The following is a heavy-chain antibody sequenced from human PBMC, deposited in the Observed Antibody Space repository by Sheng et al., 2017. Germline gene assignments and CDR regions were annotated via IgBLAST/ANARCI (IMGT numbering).Heavy chain of an antibody. V-gene: IGHV1-69*04. J-gene: IGHJ6*03. CDR2: IIPILGIA. D-gene: IGHD2-2*01. Sequence: QVQLVQSGAEVKKPGSSVKVSCKASGGTFSSYAISWVRQAPGQGLEWMGGIIPILGIANYAQKFQGRVTITADKSTSTAYMELSSLRSEDTAVYYCAVCSSTSCYPPPYYYYYMTSGAKGTDGHRLL. CDR3: AVCSSTSCYPPPYYYYYMTS. CDR1: GGTFSSYA.